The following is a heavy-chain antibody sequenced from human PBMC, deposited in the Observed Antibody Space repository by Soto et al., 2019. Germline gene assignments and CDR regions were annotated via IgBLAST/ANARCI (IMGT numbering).Heavy chain of an antibody. V-gene: IGHV1-24*01. CDR1: GYSLSDLS. J-gene: IGHJ4*02. D-gene: IGHD2-2*01. Sequence: ASVKVSCKVSGYSLSDLSIHWVRQAPGKGLEWMGGLDAEDGETIYAQKLQGRGTMTEDTSTDTAYMELSSLTSEDTAMYYCATLPRTIERTPAAIWSFDSFGQVTLLTVYS. CDR2: LDAEDGET. CDR3: ATLPRTIERTPAAIWSFDS.